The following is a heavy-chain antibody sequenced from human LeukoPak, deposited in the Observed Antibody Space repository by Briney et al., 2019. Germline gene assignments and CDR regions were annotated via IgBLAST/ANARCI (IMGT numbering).Heavy chain of an antibody. D-gene: IGHD6-13*01. CDR2: KNPNSGNT. J-gene: IGHJ6*02. Sequence: ASVKVSCKASGYTFTSYDINWVRQATGQGLEWMGWKNPNSGNTGYAQKFQGRVTMTRNTSISTAYMELSSLRSEDTAVYYCARGQTRSSWFMGYYYYGMDVWGQGTTVTVSS. V-gene: IGHV1-8*01. CDR1: GYTFTSYD. CDR3: ARGQTRSSWFMGYYYYGMDV.